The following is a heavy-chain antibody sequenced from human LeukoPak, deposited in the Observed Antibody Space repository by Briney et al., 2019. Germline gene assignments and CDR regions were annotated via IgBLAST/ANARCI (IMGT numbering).Heavy chain of an antibody. CDR3: ERVATVIAYYFDL. CDR1: GFTVSTNG. CDR2: IYSGCTT. J-gene: IGHJ4*02. Sequence: PGGSLRLSCAASGFTVSTNGMTWVRQAPGEGLEWVSTIYSGCTTYYSDSVMGRFTISKHNSRNTMYLQMNNMSAEDAAVSYCERVATVIAYYFDLWGQGTLVTVSS. D-gene: IGHD3-16*02. V-gene: IGHV3-53*04.